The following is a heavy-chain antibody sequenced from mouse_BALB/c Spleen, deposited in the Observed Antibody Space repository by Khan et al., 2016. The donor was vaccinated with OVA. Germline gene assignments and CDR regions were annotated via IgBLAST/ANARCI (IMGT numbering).Heavy chain of an antibody. CDR1: GFSFSSYT. CDR3: TKGEGYYGNPYAIDF. D-gene: IGHD2-1*01. J-gene: IGHJ4*01. Sequence: EVQLVESGGGLVKPGGSLKLSCAASGFSFSSYTMPWVRQTPENRLEWVATISSGGTYTYYVDSVEGRFTFSRDKAKNTLYLEMTSLTSEDTAIYYCTKGEGYYGNPYAIDFWGQGTSVTVSS. CDR2: ISSGGTYT. V-gene: IGHV5-6-4*01.